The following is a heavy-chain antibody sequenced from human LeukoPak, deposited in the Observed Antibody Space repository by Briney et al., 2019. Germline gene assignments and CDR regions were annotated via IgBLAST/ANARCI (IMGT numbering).Heavy chain of an antibody. J-gene: IGHJ3*02. D-gene: IGHD6-19*01. Sequence: SGGSLRLSCAASGFTVSSNYMSWVRQAPGKGLEWVSVIYSGGSTYYADSVKGRFTISRDNSKNTLYLQMNSLRAEDTAVYYCARGLSVAGTGDHDAFDIWGQGTMVTVSS. CDR1: GFTVSSNY. CDR3: ARGLSVAGTGDHDAFDI. CDR2: IYSGGST. V-gene: IGHV3-53*01.